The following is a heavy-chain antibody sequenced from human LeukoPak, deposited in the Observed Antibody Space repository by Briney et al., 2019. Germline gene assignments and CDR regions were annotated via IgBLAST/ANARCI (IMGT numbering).Heavy chain of an antibody. J-gene: IGHJ5*02. CDR1: GGSISSYY. Sequence: SETLSLTCTVSGGSISSYYWSWIRQPAGKGLEWIGRIYTSGSTNYNPSLTSRVTMSVDTSKNQFSLKLSSVTAADTAVYYCARTRGYCSSTSCYLWFDPWGQGTLVTVSS. CDR2: IYTSGST. CDR3: ARTRGYCSSTSCYLWFDP. D-gene: IGHD2-2*01. V-gene: IGHV4-4*07.